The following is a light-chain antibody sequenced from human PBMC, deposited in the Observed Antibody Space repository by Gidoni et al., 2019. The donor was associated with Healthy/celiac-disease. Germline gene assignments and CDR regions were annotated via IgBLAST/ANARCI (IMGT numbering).Light chain of an antibody. V-gene: IGLV3-1*01. CDR2: QDS. J-gene: IGLJ2*01. CDR3: QAWDSSTVV. Sequence: SYELTQPPSVSVSPGQTASITCPGDKMGDKYACWYQQQPGQSPVLVIYQDSKRPSVIPARFAGSNSGNTATLTISGTQAMDEADYYCQAWDSSTVVFGGGTKLTVL. CDR1: KMGDKY.